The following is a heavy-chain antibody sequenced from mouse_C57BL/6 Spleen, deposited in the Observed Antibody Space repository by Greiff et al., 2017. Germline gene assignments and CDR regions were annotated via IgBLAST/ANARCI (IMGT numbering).Heavy chain of an antibody. D-gene: IGHD1-1*01. V-gene: IGHV1-19*01. CDR3: ASDYGSSYGNYCDY. CDR1: GYTFTDYY. J-gene: IGHJ2*01. Sequence: EVQLQQSGPVLVKPGASVKMSCKASGYTFTDYYMNWVKQSHGKSLEWIGVINPYNGGTSYNQKFKGKATLTVDKSSSTAYMELNSLTSEDSAVYYCASDYGSSYGNYCDYWGQGTTLTVSS. CDR2: INPYNGGT.